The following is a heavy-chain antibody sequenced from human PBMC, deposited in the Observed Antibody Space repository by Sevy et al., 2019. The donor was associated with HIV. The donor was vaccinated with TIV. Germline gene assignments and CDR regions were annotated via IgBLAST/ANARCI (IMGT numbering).Heavy chain of an antibody. D-gene: IGHD6-6*01. J-gene: IGHJ6*02. Sequence: ASVKVSCKASGYTFTSYGISWVRQAPGQGLEWMGWISAYNGNTNYAQKLQGRVTMTTDTSTSTAYMELRSLRTDDTAVYYCARLGIYSSSTPPLYCYYGMDVWGQGTTVTVS. CDR1: GYTFTSYG. CDR2: ISAYNGNT. CDR3: ARLGIYSSSTPPLYCYYGMDV. V-gene: IGHV1-18*01.